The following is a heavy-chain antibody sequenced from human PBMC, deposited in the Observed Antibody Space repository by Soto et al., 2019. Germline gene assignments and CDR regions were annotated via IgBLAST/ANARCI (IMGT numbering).Heavy chain of an antibody. J-gene: IGHJ3*02. CDR2: TRDKVNSYTT. V-gene: IGHV3-72*01. Sequence: PGGSLRLSCAASGFTFSSYAMSWVRQAPGKGLEWVGRTRDKVNSYTTEYAASVEGRFTISRDDSKNSLYLQMNSLRSVDTAVYYCARVSTDWHNAFDIWGRGTMVTVSS. CDR3: ARVSTDWHNAFDI. CDR1: GFTFSSYA. D-gene: IGHD3-3*02.